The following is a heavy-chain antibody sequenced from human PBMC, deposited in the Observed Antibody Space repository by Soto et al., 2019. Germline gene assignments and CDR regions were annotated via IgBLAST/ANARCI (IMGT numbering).Heavy chain of an antibody. CDR2: IIPIFGTA. V-gene: IGHV1-69*01. CDR3: ARVGFSGSYYAPYFDY. Sequence: QVQLVQSGAEVKKPGSSVKVSCKASGGTFSSYAIIWVRQAPGQGLEWMGVIIPIFGTANYAQKFQGRVTITADESTSTAYMELSSLRSEDTAVYYCARVGFSGSYYAPYFDYWGQGTLVTVSS. D-gene: IGHD1-26*01. CDR1: GGTFSSYA. J-gene: IGHJ4*02.